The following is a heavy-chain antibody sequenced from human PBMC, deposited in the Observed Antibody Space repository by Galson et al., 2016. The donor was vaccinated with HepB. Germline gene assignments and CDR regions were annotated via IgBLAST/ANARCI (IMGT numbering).Heavy chain of an antibody. V-gene: IGHV3-53*05. J-gene: IGHJ5*02. CDR2: IHSGGST. CDR3: ARSYYYGSGSNWFDP. D-gene: IGHD3-10*01. CDR1: GFTVRTLY. Sequence: SLRLSCAASGFTVRTLYMSWVRQAPGEGLEWVSVIHSGGSTYHADSVKGRFTISRDNSKNTLSLQMNSLGAEDTATYSCARSYYYGSGSNWFDPWGQGTLVTVSS.